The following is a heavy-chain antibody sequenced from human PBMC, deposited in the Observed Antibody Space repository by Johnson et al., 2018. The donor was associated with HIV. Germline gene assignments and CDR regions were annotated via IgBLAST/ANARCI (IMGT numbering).Heavy chain of an antibody. Sequence: QVLLVESGGGLGQPGRSLRLSCAASGFIFSSYAMHWVRQAPGKGLEWVAVISHDGNNKYYADSVKGRFTISSDIFKNTLYLQMNSLRAEDTAVYYCARGGDGYRGDAFDIWGQGTMVTVSS. D-gene: IGHD5-24*01. V-gene: IGHV3-30*04. CDR1: GFIFSSYA. CDR2: ISHDGNNK. J-gene: IGHJ3*02. CDR3: ARGGDGYRGDAFDI.